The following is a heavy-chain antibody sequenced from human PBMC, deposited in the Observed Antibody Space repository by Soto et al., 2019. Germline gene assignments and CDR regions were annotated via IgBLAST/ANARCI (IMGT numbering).Heavy chain of an antibody. J-gene: IGHJ2*01. CDR2: IIPIFGTA. D-gene: IGHD4-17*01. V-gene: IGHV1-69*01. CDR1: GGTFSSYA. CDR3: ARDRDGDPRYLYFDL. Sequence: QVQLVQSGAEVKKPGSSVKVSCKASGGTFSSYAISWVRQAPGQGLEWMGGIIPIFGTANYAQKFQGRVTITADESKRTAYMELSRLRFEDTAVYYWARDRDGDPRYLYFDLRGRGTLVTVSS.